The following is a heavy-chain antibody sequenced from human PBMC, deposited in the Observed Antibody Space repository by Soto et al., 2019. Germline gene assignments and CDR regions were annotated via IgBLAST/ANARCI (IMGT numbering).Heavy chain of an antibody. CDR3: GRSWLWTDNPDA. J-gene: IGHJ5*02. D-gene: IGHD5-12*01. CDR1: GYTFSKFG. CDR2: ITPHDGSA. V-gene: IGHV1-18*01. Sequence: ASVKVSCKASGYTFSKFGISWARQVPGQGLEWVGWITPHDGSANYAQKLQGRVSMTMDTSTDTAYMELRSLESDDTAVYYCGRSWLWTDNPDAWGQGTLVTVSS.